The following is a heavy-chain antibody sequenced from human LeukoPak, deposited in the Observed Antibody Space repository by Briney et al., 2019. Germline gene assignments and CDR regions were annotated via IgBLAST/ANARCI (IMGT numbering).Heavy chain of an antibody. CDR1: GFTFSRYS. CDR3: ARDLTSVTTCFVY. CDR2: ISSGSDHI. D-gene: IGHD4-17*01. Sequence: GGSLRLSCAASGFTFSRYSMNWVRQAPGKGLEWVSSISSGSDHIYYSDSLKGRFIISRDNAKNSLYLQMNSLRAEDTAVYYCARDLTSVTTCFVYWGQGILVTVSS. V-gene: IGHV3-21*01. J-gene: IGHJ4*02.